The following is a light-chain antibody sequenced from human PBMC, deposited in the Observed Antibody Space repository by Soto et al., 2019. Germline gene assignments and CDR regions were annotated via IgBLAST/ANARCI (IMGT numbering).Light chain of an antibody. J-gene: IGKJ4*01. CDR2: DAS. CDR1: HSVSTR. Sequence: EIVMTQSPATLSVSPGERATLSCRASHSVSTRLAWYQQKPGQAPRLLIYDASTRATGLPARFSGSGSGTDFTLTISSLQSEDFAVYYCQHSTNWPLTFGGGTKGEIK. V-gene: IGKV3-15*01. CDR3: QHSTNWPLT.